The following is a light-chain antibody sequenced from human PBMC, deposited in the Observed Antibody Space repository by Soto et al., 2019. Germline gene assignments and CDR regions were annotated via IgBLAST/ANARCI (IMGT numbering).Light chain of an antibody. J-gene: IGKJ4*01. CDR3: QPANSFPLL. Sequence: DIQMTQSPSSVFASVGARVTITCRTRQGISCWLAWYQQKPGKAPRLLIYAASSLQSGVPLRFCGSGSETDFTLTLSSLKPADVATYYCQPANSFPLLFGEGTKAEIK. V-gene: IGKV1-12*01. CDR1: QGISCW. CDR2: AAS.